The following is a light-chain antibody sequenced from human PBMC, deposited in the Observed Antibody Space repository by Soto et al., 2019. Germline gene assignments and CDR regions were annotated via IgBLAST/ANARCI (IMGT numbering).Light chain of an antibody. CDR1: QSVSNNY. CDR3: QQYGSSPPRT. V-gene: IGKV3-20*01. Sequence: EIVLTQSPGTLSLSPGERATLSCRAIQSVSNNYLAWYQQKPGQAPRLLIYGASSRATGIPDRFSGSGSGTDFTLTISRLEPEDFAVYYCQQYGSSPPRTFGQGTKVDIK. J-gene: IGKJ1*01. CDR2: GAS.